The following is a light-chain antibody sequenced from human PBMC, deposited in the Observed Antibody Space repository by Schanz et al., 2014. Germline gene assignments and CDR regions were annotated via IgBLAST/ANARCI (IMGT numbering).Light chain of an antibody. CDR3: QQSYSTPWT. J-gene: IGKJ1*01. V-gene: IGKV1-39*01. Sequence: DIQMTQSPSSLSASVGDRLTITCRARQSISAYLNWYQQKPGKAPNLLIYAASSLQSGVPSRFSGSGSGTDLTLTISSLQPEDFATYYCQQSYSTPWTFGQGTKVEIK. CDR2: AAS. CDR1: QSISAY.